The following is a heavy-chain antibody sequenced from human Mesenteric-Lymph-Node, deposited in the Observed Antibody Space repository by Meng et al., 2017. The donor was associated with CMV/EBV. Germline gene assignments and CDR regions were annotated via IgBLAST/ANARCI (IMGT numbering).Heavy chain of an antibody. CDR1: GGSISRSDYY. CDR2: IYYSGSA. J-gene: IGHJ4*02. V-gene: IGHV4-39*01. Sequence: VSGGSISRSDYYWGWIRQPPGKGLEWIGTIYYSGSAYYNPSLKSRVTIFVDTSKNQFSLNLRSVTAADTAVYYCARLATTMTSYDCWGQGTLVTVSS. CDR3: ARLATTMTSYDC. D-gene: IGHD5-24*01.